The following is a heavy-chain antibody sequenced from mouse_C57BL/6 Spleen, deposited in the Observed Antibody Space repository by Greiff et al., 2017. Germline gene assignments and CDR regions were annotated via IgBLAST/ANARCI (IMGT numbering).Heavy chain of an antibody. CDR3: ADGGFYYGSSNAMDY. J-gene: IGHJ4*01. CDR1: GFTFSSYA. CDR2: ISDGGSYT. D-gene: IGHD1-1*01. Sequence: EVQLMESGGGLVKPGGSLKLSCAASGFTFSSYAMSWVRQTPEKRLEWVATISDGGSYTYYPDNVKGRFTISRDNAKNNLYLQMSHLKSEDTAMYYCADGGFYYGSSNAMDYWGQGTSVTVSS. V-gene: IGHV5-4*01.